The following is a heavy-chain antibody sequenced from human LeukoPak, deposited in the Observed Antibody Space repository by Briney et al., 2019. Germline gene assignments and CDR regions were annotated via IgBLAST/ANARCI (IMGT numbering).Heavy chain of an antibody. CDR2: INPNSGGT. J-gene: IGHJ6*02. D-gene: IGHD3-22*01. CDR3: ARDSFRITMIVVVPGYYGMDV. V-gene: IGHV1-2*02. CDR1: GYTFTGYY. Sequence: GASVTVSCKASGYTFTGYYMHWVRQAPGQGLEWMGWINPNSGGTNYAQKFQGRVTMTRDTSISTAYMELSRLRSDDTAVYYCARDSFRITMIVVVPGYYGMDVWGQGTTVTVSS.